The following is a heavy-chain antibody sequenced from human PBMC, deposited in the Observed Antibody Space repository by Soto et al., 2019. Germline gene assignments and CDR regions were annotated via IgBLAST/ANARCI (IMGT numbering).Heavy chain of an antibody. J-gene: IGHJ2*01. Sequence: QMQLVESGGGAVQPGRSLRLSCAASGFDFGGFAMHWVRQAPGKGLEWVLMISYDGNTKYSTDSVKGRFTISRDDSKRMVYLQMNSLTLQDTAIDYCVKAGWGITGTSWFFDLWGRGTLVTVSS. V-gene: IGHV3-30*04. CDR1: GFDFGGFA. D-gene: IGHD1-20*01. CDR3: VKAGWGITGTSWFFDL. CDR2: ISYDGNTK.